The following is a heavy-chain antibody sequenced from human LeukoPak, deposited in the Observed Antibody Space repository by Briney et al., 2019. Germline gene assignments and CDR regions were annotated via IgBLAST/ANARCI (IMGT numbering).Heavy chain of an antibody. D-gene: IGHD3-3*01. CDR1: GGSFSGYY. J-gene: IGHJ4*02. Sequence: SETLSLTCAVYGGSFSGYYWSWIRQPPGKGLEWIGEINHSGSTNYNPSLKSRVTIAVDTSKNQFSLNLSSVTAADTAVYYCARQWRNFWSEYWGQGTLVTVSS. V-gene: IGHV4-34*01. CDR2: INHSGST. CDR3: ARQWRNFWSEY.